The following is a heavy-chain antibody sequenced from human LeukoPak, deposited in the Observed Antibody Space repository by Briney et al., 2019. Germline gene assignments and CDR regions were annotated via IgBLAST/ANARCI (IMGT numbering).Heavy chain of an antibody. CDR2: IYYSGST. Sequence: SETLSLTCTVSGGSISSSSYYWGWIRQPPGKGLEWIGSIYYSGSTYYNPSLKSRVTISVDTSKNQFSLKLSSVTAADTAVYYCARLVGGYEVFFDYWGQGTLVTVSS. J-gene: IGHJ4*02. V-gene: IGHV4-39*07. CDR3: ARLVGGYEVFFDY. CDR1: GGSISSSSYY. D-gene: IGHD5-12*01.